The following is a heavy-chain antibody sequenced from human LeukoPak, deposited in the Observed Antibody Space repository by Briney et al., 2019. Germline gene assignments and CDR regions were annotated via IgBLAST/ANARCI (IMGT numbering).Heavy chain of an antibody. CDR1: GGSISSSSYY. CDR3: ARALSGSYYSYYYYYMDV. D-gene: IGHD1-26*01. Sequence: PSETLSLTCTVSGGSISSSSYYWGWIRQPPGKGLEWIGSIYYSGSTYYNPSLKSRVTISVDTSKNQFSLKLSSVTAADTAVYYCARALSGSYYSYYYYYMDVWGKGTTVTVSS. J-gene: IGHJ6*03. V-gene: IGHV4-39*07. CDR2: IYYSGST.